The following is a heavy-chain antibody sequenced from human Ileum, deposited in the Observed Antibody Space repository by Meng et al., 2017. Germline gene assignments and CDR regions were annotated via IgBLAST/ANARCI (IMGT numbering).Heavy chain of an antibody. CDR2: IKGDGSEE. J-gene: IGHJ6*02. D-gene: IGHD2-15*01. CDR3: ARQPAAEGTYYYYYGMDV. Sequence: GESLKISCEASGFTFSSDWMSWVRQTPGKGLEWVGQIKGDGSEEYYVDSVKGRFTISRDNAKNSLYLQMSSLKASDTAMYYCARQPAAEGTYYYYYGMDVWGQGTTVTVSS. V-gene: IGHV3-7*03. CDR1: GFTFSSDW.